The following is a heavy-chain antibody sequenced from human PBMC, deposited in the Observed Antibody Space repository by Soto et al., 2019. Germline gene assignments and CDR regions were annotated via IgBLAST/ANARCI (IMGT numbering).Heavy chain of an antibody. Sequence: PGGSLRLSCAASGFTFSDAWLSWVRQAPGKGLEWVGRIKSEPDGGAADYGAPVKGRFTISRDDSKTTLYLQMDSLRTEDTSGYYCTTAPGGYCSNGVCYPFDYWGQGTLVTVSS. J-gene: IGHJ4*02. D-gene: IGHD2-8*01. CDR1: GFTFSDAW. CDR3: TTAPGGYCSNGVCYPFDY. CDR2: IKSEPDGGAA. V-gene: IGHV3-15*01.